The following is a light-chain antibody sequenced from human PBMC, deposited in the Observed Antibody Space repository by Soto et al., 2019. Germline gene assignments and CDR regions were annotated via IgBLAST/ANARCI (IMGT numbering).Light chain of an antibody. Sequence: DIVMTQSPLSLTVTPGEPASISCRSSQSLLHSNGYNYLDWYLQKPGQSPQLLIYLGSNRASGVPDRFCGSGSGTDFTLKISRVEAEDVGVHYCMQALQTPRTFGPGTKVDIK. CDR1: QSLLHSNGYNY. V-gene: IGKV2-28*01. CDR2: LGS. J-gene: IGKJ3*01. CDR3: MQALQTPRT.